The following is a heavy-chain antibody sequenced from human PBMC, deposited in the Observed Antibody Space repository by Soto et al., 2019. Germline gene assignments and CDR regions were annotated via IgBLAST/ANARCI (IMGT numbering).Heavy chain of an antibody. J-gene: IGHJ4*02. CDR3: AKVPLRPYYFDY. V-gene: IGHV3-23*01. D-gene: IGHD4-17*01. Sequence: GGSLRLSCAASGFTFSNYAMNWVRQAPGKGLEWVSTISGGGGTTYYADSVKGRFTISRDNSKNTLFLQMNSLRAEDTAVYYWAKVPLRPYYFDYWGPGTLVTVSS. CDR2: ISGGGGTT. CDR1: GFTFSNYA.